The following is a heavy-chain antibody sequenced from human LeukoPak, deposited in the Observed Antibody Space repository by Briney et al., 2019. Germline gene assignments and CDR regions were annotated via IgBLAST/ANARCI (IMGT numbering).Heavy chain of an antibody. D-gene: IGHD6-6*01. Sequence: ASVKVSSKVSGYALTELSMHWVRQAPGKGLEWMGGFDLEDGETIYAQKFQGRVTMTEDTSTDTVYMELSSLRSEDTAVYYCATKMGQLVQYNYYGMDVWGQGTTVTVSS. CDR3: ATKMGQLVQYNYYGMDV. J-gene: IGHJ6*02. CDR1: GYALTELS. V-gene: IGHV1-24*01. CDR2: FDLEDGET.